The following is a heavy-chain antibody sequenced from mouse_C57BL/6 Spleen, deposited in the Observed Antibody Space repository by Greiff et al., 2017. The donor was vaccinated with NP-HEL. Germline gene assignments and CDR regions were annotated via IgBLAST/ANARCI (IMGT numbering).Heavy chain of an antibody. CDR3: ARVSSGHDY. D-gene: IGHD3-2*02. J-gene: IGHJ2*01. CDR2: ISDGGSYT. V-gene: IGHV5-4*01. Sequence: EVQGVESGGGLVKPGGSLKLSCAASGFTFSSYAMSWVRQTPEKRLEWVATISDGGSYTYYPDNVKGRFTISRDNAKNNLYLQMSHLKSEDTAMYYCARVSSGHDYWGQGTTLTVSS. CDR1: GFTFSSYA.